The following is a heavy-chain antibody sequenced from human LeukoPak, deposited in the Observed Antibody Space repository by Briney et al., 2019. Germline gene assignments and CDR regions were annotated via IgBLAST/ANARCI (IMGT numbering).Heavy chain of an antibody. CDR2: IIPIFGTA. J-gene: IGHJ4*02. CDR3: ARDDSSGYYQTDY. CDR1: GGTFSSYA. Sequence: ASVKVSCKASGGTFSSYAISWVRQAPGQGLEWMGGIIPIFGTANYAQKFQGRVTITADESTSTAYMELCSLRSEDTAVYYCARDDSSGYYQTDYWSQGTLVTVSS. D-gene: IGHD3-22*01. V-gene: IGHV1-69*13.